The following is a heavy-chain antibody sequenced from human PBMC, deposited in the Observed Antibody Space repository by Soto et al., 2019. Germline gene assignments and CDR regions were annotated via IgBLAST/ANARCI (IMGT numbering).Heavy chain of an antibody. Sequence: ASVKVSCKASGYTFTSYGISWVRQAPGQGLEWMGWISAYNGNTNYAQKLQGRVTMTTDTSTSTAYMELRSLRSDDTAVYYCARGGPYYYDSSGYYEPPSPWGQGTLVTAPQ. D-gene: IGHD3-22*01. CDR2: ISAYNGNT. CDR3: ARGGPYYYDSSGYYEPPSP. V-gene: IGHV1-18*04. J-gene: IGHJ5*02. CDR1: GYTFTSYG.